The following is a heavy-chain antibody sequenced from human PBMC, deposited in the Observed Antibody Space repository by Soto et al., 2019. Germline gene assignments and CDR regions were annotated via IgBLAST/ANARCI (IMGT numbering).Heavy chain of an antibody. CDR1: GYTLTSYD. V-gene: IGHV1-8*01. CDR3: AIGLQGTNDVCHAY. CDR2: MNLNSGNT. J-gene: IGHJ4*01. D-gene: IGHD2-8*01. Sequence: QVQLVQSGAEVKKPGASVKVSCKASGYTLTSYDINWVRQATGQGLEWMGRMNLNSGNTVYAQQFQGRVTMTRNTSISTAYMELNSLRSDDTAVYYCAIGLQGTNDVCHAYWGHGTLVTVAS.